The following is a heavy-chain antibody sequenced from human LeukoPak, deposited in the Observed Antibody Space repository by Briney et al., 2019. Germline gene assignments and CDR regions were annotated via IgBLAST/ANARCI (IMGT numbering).Heavy chain of an antibody. V-gene: IGHV1-2*04. D-gene: IGHD3-10*01. CDR1: GYTFTGYY. CDR2: INPNSGGT. CDR3: ARVNWAFGLDY. J-gene: IGHJ4*02. Sequence: ASVKVSCKASGYTFTGYYMHWVRQAPGRGLEWMGWINPNSGGTNYAQKFQGWVTMTRDTSISTAYMELGRLRSDDTAVYYCARVNWAFGLDYWGQGTLVTVSS.